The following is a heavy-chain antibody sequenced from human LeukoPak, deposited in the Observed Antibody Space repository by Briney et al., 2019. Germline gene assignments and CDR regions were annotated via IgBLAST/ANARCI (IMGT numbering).Heavy chain of an antibody. D-gene: IGHD5-24*01. J-gene: IGHJ5*02. V-gene: IGHV3-48*03. CDR3: AREEKAGYNWFDP. CDR2: ISSSGSTK. Sequence: GGSLRLSCAASGFTFSSYEMNWVRQAPGKGLEWVSYISSSGSTKYYADSVKGRFTISRDNAKNSLYLQMNSLRAEDAAIYYCAREEKAGYNWFDPWGQGTLVTVSS. CDR1: GFTFSSYE.